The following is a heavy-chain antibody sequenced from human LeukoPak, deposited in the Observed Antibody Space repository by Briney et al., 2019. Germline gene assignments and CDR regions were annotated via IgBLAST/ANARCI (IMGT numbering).Heavy chain of an antibody. CDR3: TTLLLEYCSSTSCYEGGY. CDR2: IKSKTDGGTT. Sequence: GASLRLSCAASGFTFSSYAMSWVRQAPGKGLEWVGRIKSKTDGGTTDYAAPVKGRFTISRDDSKNTLYLQMNSLKTEDTAVHYCTTLLLEYCSSTSCYEGGYWGQGTLVTVSS. V-gene: IGHV3-15*01. J-gene: IGHJ4*02. D-gene: IGHD2-2*01. CDR1: GFTFSSYA.